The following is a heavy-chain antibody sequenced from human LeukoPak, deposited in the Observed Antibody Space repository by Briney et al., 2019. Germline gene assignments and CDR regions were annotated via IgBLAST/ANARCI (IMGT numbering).Heavy chain of an antibody. CDR2: IYHSGTT. J-gene: IGHJ1*01. CDR1: GCSITSYY. CDR3: AQKAPYSPGYSQH. D-gene: IGHD2-15*01. Sequence: PSETLSLTCTASGCSITSYYWTWIRQPPGKGLEWVGYIYHSGTTNYNPSLKSRVSISVDTSKNQFSLKLSSVTAADTAVYYCAQKAPYSPGYSQHWGQGTLVTVSS. V-gene: IGHV4-59*01.